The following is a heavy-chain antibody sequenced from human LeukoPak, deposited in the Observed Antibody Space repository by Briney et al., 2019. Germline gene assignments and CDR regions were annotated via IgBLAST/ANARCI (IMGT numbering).Heavy chain of an antibody. CDR1: GGTFSSYA. J-gene: IGHJ4*02. D-gene: IGHD5-12*01. Sequence: ASVKVSCKATGGTFSSYAINWVRQAPGQGLEWMGGIIPIFGTANYAQKFQDRVTITTDESTSTDYMELSSLRSEDTAVYYCARGTDIVATTQSRGYYFDYWGQGTLVTVSS. CDR2: IIPIFGTA. V-gene: IGHV1-69*05. CDR3: ARGTDIVATTQSRGYYFDY.